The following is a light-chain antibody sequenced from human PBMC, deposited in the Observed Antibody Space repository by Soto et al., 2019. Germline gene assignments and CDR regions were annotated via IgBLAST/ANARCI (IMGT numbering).Light chain of an antibody. V-gene: IGLV2-14*03. CDR3: ASYTTTNTLM. J-gene: IGLJ3*02. CDR1: RSDVGSRDS. Sequence: QSVLTQPASVSGSLGQSIAISCTGTRSDVGSRDSVSWYQHHPGKAPKLLIYDVNLRPSGVSHRFSGSKSGTAASLTISGLQTEDEADYSCASYTTTNTLMFGGGTKLTVL. CDR2: DVN.